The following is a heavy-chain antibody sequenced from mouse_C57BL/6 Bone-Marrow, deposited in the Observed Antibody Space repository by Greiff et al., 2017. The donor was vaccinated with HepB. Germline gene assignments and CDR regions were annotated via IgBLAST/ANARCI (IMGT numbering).Heavy chain of an antibody. CDR1: GFNIKDDY. CDR3: TTGLLQDPAMDY. CDR2: INPENGDT. Sequence: EVHLQQSGAELVRPGASVKLSCTASGFNIKDDYMHWVKQSPEQSLEWIGWINPENGDTEYASKFQGKATITADTSSKTAYLHLSSLTSEDTAVYYWTTGLLQDPAMDYWGQGTSVTVSS. V-gene: IGHV14-4*01. J-gene: IGHJ4*01. D-gene: IGHD2-3*01.